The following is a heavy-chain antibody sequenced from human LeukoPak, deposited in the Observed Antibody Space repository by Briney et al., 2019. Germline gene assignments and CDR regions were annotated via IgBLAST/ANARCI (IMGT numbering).Heavy chain of an antibody. Sequence: GGSLRLSCAASGFTFSSYSMNWVRQAPGKGLEWVSPISSSSSYIYYADSVKGRFTISSDNAKNSLYLQMNSLRAEDTAVYYCARSSTTVLAFDIWGQGTMVTVSS. V-gene: IGHV3-21*01. CDR2: ISSSSSYI. D-gene: IGHD4-17*01. CDR1: GFTFSSYS. J-gene: IGHJ3*02. CDR3: ARSSTTVLAFDI.